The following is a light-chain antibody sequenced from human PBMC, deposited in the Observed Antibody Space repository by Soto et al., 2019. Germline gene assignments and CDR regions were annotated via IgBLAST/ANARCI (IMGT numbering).Light chain of an antibody. CDR3: QQYNKWPRT. CDR1: QSVNSY. Sequence: EIVMTQSPATLSVSPGERATLSCRASQSVNSYLAWYQQKPGQAPRRLIFGASTRATGIPARFSGGGSGTEFTLTISSLQSEDFAVYYCQQYNKWPRTFGQGTKVDIK. J-gene: IGKJ1*01. CDR2: GAS. V-gene: IGKV3-15*01.